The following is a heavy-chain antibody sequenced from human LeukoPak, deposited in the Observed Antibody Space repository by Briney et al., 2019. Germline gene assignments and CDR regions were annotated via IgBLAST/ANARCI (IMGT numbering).Heavy chain of an antibody. CDR3: AREFGKYYFDY. D-gene: IGHD3-16*01. J-gene: IGHJ4*02. Sequence: GGSLRLSCAASGFTFSSYGKHWVSQAPGKGLEGVAIICYDGSNKHYADSVKGRFTISRDNSKNTLYLQMNSLRAENTAVYYCAREFGKYYFDYWGQGTLVTVSS. CDR1: GFTFSSYG. V-gene: IGHV3-33*08. CDR2: ICYDGSNK.